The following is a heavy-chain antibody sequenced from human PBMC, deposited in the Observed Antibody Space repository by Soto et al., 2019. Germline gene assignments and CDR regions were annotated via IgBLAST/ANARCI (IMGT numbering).Heavy chain of an antibody. D-gene: IGHD6-6*01. CDR1: GFTFDDYA. CDR3: AKGPYSSSFIPSYYYYGMDV. CDR2: ISWDGGST. V-gene: IGHV3-43D*04. J-gene: IGHJ6*02. Sequence: HPGGSLRLSCAASGFTFDDYAMHWVRQAPGKGLEWVSLISWDGGSTYYADSVKGRFTISRDNSKNSLYLQMNSLRAEDTALYYCAKGPYSSSFIPSYYYYGMDVWGQGTTVTVSS.